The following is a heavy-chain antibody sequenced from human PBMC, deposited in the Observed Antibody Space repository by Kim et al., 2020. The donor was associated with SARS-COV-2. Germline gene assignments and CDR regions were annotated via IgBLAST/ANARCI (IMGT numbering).Heavy chain of an antibody. J-gene: IGHJ5*01. CDR2: TYYRSQWYI. Sequence: SQTLSLTCVISGDSVSSNRAIWNWIRQSPSRGLEWLGRTYYRSQWYIEYALSVQSRLTIDSDTSKNHFSLQLNSVTPEDTAVYYCARGRLGANFFDSWGLGTQVTVSS. CDR3: ARGRLGANFFDS. CDR1: GDSVSSNRAI. V-gene: IGHV6-1*01. D-gene: IGHD7-27*01.